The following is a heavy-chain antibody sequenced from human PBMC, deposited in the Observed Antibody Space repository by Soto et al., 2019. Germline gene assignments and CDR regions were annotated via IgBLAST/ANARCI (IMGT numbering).Heavy chain of an antibody. D-gene: IGHD2-15*01. J-gene: IGHJ6*02. Sequence: QVQLVQSGAEVKKPGSSVKVSCRASGGTFSSSAISWVRQAPGQGLEWLGSIIPVFGTSNYAQRFQGRVTFTADESTSTTYMELRSLRAEDTAVYYCSRALRISTDDSFYYAMDVWGQGTTVTVSS. CDR1: GGTFSSSA. CDR3: SRALRISTDDSFYYAMDV. CDR2: IIPVFGTS. V-gene: IGHV1-69*18.